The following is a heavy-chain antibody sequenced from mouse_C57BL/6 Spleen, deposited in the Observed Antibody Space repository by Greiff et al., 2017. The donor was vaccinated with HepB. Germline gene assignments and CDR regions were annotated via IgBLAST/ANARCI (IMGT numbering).Heavy chain of an antibody. Sequence: VQLQQPGTELVKPGASVKLSCKASGYTFTSYWMHWVKQRPGQGLEWIGNINPSNGGTNYNEKFKSKATLTVDKSSSTAYMQRSSLTSEDSAVYYCAKGDWGYPAWFAYWGQGTLVTVSA. CDR1: GYTFTSYW. CDR2: INPSNGGT. V-gene: IGHV1-53*01. J-gene: IGHJ3*01. CDR3: AKGDWGYPAWFAY. D-gene: IGHD2-2*01.